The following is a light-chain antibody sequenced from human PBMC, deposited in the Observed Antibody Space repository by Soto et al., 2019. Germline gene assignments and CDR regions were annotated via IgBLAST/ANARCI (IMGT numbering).Light chain of an antibody. CDR1: QSVSNW. CDR3: QQYNSYSPWT. J-gene: IGKJ1*01. Sequence: DIQITQSPSTLSASVGERVTITCRASQSVSNWLAWYQQKPGKAPKLLIYDASSLESGVPSRFSGSGSGTEFTLTISSLQPDDFATYYCQQYNSYSPWTFGQGTKVDIK. V-gene: IGKV1-5*01. CDR2: DAS.